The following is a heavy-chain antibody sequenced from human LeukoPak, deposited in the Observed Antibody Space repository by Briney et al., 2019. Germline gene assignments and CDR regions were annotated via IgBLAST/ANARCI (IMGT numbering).Heavy chain of an antibody. CDR3: ARDLRVVPRAFDT. Sequence: PGGSLRLSCAASGFTFSSYSMNWVRQAPGKGLEWVSSISSSSSYIYYADSVKGRSTISRDNAKNSLYLQMNSLRAEDTAVYYCARDLRVVPRAFDTWGQGTMVTVSS. CDR2: ISSSSSYI. CDR1: GFTFSSYS. J-gene: IGHJ3*02. V-gene: IGHV3-21*01. D-gene: IGHD3-22*01.